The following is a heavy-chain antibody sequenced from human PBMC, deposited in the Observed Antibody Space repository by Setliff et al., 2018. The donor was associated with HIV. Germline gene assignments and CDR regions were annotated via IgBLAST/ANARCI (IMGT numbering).Heavy chain of an antibody. CDR3: ARDPAPSSSASYFQH. Sequence: ASVKVSCKASGYTFTSYYMHLVRQAPGQGLEWMGIIHPSSGSTTYAQKFQGRVTMTRDTSTSTVYMELSSLRSEDTAVYYCARDPAPSSSASYFQHWGQGTPVTVSS. J-gene: IGHJ1*01. CDR2: IHPSSGST. CDR1: GYTFTSYY. D-gene: IGHD6-6*01. V-gene: IGHV1-46*01.